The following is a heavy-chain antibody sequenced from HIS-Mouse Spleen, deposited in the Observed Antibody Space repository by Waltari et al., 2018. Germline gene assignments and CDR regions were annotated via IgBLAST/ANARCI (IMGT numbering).Heavy chain of an antibody. CDR1: GFTFSSYW. J-gene: IGHJ4*02. CDR2: IKRDGGST. V-gene: IGHV3-74*01. Sequence: EVQLVESGGGLVQPGGSLRLSCAASGFTFSSYWMHWVRQAPGKGLVWVSRIKRDGGSTSYADSVKGRFTISRDNAKNTLYLQMNSLRAEDTAVYYCARGRLSSSLADYWGQGTLVTVSS. D-gene: IGHD6-25*01. CDR3: ARGRLSSSLADY.